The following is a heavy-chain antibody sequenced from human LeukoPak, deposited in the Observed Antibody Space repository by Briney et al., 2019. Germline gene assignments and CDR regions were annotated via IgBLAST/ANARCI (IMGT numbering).Heavy chain of an antibody. CDR3: AGQAWGFFDY. CDR1: GGSISSSSYY. J-gene: IGHJ4*02. CDR2: IYYSGST. D-gene: IGHD7-27*01. V-gene: IGHV4-39*01. Sequence: SETLSLTCTVSGGSISSSSYYWGWIRQPPGKGLEWIGSIYYSGSTYYNPSPKSRVTISVDTSKNHFSLKLTSVTAADTAVYYCAGQAWGFFDYWGQGTLVTVSS.